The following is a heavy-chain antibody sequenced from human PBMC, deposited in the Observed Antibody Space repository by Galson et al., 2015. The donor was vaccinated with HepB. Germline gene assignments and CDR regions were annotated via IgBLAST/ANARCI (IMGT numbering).Heavy chain of an antibody. J-gene: IGHJ3*02. CDR2: IYYSGST. CDR3: ARQLWWFGEGRSAFDI. Sequence: LSLTCTVSGGSISSSSYYWGWIRQPPGKGLEWIGSIYYSGSTYYNPSLKSRVTISVDTSKNQFSLKLSSVTAADTAVYYCARQLWWFGEGRSAFDIWGQGTMVTVSS. V-gene: IGHV4-39*01. D-gene: IGHD3-10*01. CDR1: GGSISSSSYY.